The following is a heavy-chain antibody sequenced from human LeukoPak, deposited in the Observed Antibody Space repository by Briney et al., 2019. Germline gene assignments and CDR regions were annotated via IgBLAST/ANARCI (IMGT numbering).Heavy chain of an antibody. CDR3: ARLLAVAGTRDFSYYYYYYYMDV. J-gene: IGHJ6*03. D-gene: IGHD6-19*01. Sequence: PSETLSLTCAVYGGSFSGYYWSWIRQPPGKGLEWIGEINHSGSTNYNPSLKSRVTISVDTSKNQFSLKLSSVTAADTAVYYCARLLAVAGTRDFSYYYYYYYMDVWGKGTTVTISS. V-gene: IGHV4-34*01. CDR1: GGSFSGYY. CDR2: INHSGST.